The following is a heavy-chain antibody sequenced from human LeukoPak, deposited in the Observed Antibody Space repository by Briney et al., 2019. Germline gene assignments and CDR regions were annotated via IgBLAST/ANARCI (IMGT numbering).Heavy chain of an antibody. CDR2: IYYSGST. Sequence: SETLSLTCTVSGGSISSYYWSWIRQPPGKGLEWIGYIYYSGSTNYNPSLKSRATISVDTSKNQFSLKLSSVTAADTAVYYCARLVVPAAPFDYWGQGTLVTVSS. D-gene: IGHD2-2*01. V-gene: IGHV4-59*08. J-gene: IGHJ4*02. CDR1: GGSISSYY. CDR3: ARLVVPAAPFDY.